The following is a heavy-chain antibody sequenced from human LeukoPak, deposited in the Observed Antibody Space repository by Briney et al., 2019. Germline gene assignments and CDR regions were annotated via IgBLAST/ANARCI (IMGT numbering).Heavy chain of an antibody. CDR1: GFTFGSYS. CDR2: ISSSSSYI. D-gene: IGHD2-15*01. Sequence: GGSLRLSCAASGFTFGSYSMNWVRQAPGKGLEWVSSISSSSSYIYYADSVKGRFTISRDNAKNSLYLQMNSLRAEDTAVYYCARDGSPYCSGGSCYSFSHAFDIWGQGTMVTVSS. CDR3: ARDGSPYCSGGSCYSFSHAFDI. V-gene: IGHV3-21*01. J-gene: IGHJ3*02.